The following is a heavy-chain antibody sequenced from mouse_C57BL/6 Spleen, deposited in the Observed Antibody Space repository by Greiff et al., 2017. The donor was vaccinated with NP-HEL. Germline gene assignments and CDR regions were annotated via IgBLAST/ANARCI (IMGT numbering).Heavy chain of an antibody. CDR3: TRSTAAAMDY. J-gene: IGHJ4*01. V-gene: IGHV1-15*01. CDR1: GYTFTDYE. Sequence: QVQLQQSGAELVRPGASVTLSCKASGYTFTDYEMHWVKQTPVQGLEWIGAIDPETGCTAYNQKFKGKAILTADKSSSTAYMELRSLTSEDSAVYYCTRSTAAAMDYWGQGTSVTVSS. CDR2: IDPETGCT.